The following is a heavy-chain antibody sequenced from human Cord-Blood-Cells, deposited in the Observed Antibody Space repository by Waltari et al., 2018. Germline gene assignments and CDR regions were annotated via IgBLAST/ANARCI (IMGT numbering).Heavy chain of an antibody. V-gene: IGHV1-2*02. CDR3: ATYCSSTSCYFNDAFDI. Sequence: QVQLVQSGAEVKKPGASVKVSCKASGYTFTGYYMHWVRQAPGQGLGWMGWINPNSGGTNYAQKFQGRVTMTRDTSISTAYMELSRLRSDDTAVYYCATYCSSTSCYFNDAFDIWGQGTMVTVSS. CDR1: GYTFTGYY. J-gene: IGHJ3*02. D-gene: IGHD2-2*01. CDR2: INPNSGGT.